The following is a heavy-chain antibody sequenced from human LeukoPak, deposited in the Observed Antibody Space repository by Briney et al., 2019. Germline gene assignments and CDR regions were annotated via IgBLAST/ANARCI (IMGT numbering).Heavy chain of an antibody. D-gene: IGHD1-14*01. Sequence: VASVKASCKASGGTFSSYATSWVRQAPGQGLEWMGGIIPIFGTANYAQKFQGRVTITADESTSTAYMELSSLRSEDTAVYYCASKARPAPDGLLNYYYYYMDVWGKGTTVTISS. CDR3: ASKARPAPDGLLNYYYYYMDV. V-gene: IGHV1-69*13. J-gene: IGHJ6*03. CDR1: GGTFSSYA. CDR2: IIPIFGTA.